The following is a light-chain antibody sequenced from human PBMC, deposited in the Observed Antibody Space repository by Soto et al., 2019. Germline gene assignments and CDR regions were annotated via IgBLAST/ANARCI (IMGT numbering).Light chain of an antibody. V-gene: IGKV1-39*01. CDR2: AAS. CDR1: QSISNF. CDR3: QQSYTTPFTFT. J-gene: IGKJ4*01. Sequence: DIPMTQSPSSLSASVGDRVTITCRASQSISNFLNWYQQKPGKAPKLLIYAASTLQSGVPSRFSGSGSGTDLTLTISSLQPEDFGTYYCQQSYTTPFTFTFGGATKVEIK.